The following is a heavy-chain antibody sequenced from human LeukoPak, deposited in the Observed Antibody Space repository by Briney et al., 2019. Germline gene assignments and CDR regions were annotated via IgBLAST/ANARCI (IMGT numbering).Heavy chain of an antibody. Sequence: ASVKVSCKVSGYTLTELSMHWVRQAPGKGLEWMGGFDPEDGETIYAQKFQGRVTMTEDTSTDTAYMELSSLRSEDTAVYYCATPTYSGSDLGFDYWGQGTLVTVSS. D-gene: IGHD5-12*01. CDR3: ATPTYSGSDLGFDY. CDR2: FDPEDGET. CDR1: GYTLTELS. V-gene: IGHV1-24*01. J-gene: IGHJ4*02.